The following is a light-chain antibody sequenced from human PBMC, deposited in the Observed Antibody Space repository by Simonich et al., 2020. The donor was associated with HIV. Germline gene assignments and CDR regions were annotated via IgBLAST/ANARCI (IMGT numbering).Light chain of an antibody. J-gene: IGLJ2*01. CDR3: CSYAGTYTFGV. CDR1: SSDVGAYNY. V-gene: IGLV2-11*01. CDR2: DVN. Sequence: HSALTQPRSVSGSPGQSVTISCTGTSSDVGAYNYVSWYQPYPGKTPKLMIYDVNKRPSGVPDRFSGSKSGNTASLTISGLQAEDEADYFCCSYAGTYTFGVFGGGTRLTV.